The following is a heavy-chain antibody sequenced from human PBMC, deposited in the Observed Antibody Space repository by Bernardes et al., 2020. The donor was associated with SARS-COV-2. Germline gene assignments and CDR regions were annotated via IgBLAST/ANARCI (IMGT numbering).Heavy chain of an antibody. Sequence: ASVKVSCKTSGYTFTGYYMHWVRQAPGQGLEWMGWINPNSGGTNYAQKFQGRVTITRDTSISTAYMELSSLRSDDTAVYYCASATTDYGCHYWGQGSLVTFSS. CDR1: GYTFTGYY. D-gene: IGHD4-17*01. V-gene: IGHV1-2*02. CDR2: INPNSGGT. CDR3: ASATTDYGCHY. J-gene: IGHJ4*02.